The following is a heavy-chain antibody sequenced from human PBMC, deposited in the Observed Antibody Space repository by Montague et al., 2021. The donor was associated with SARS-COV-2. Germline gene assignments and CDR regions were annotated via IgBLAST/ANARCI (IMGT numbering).Heavy chain of an antibody. CDR3: AKGYFHSGYDRSWDYGMDV. D-gene: IGHD5-12*01. V-gene: IGHV3-9*01. CDR1: GFTFEDYA. Sequence: SLRLSCAASGFTFEDYAMHWVRQAPGKGLEWVSGISWNSGRLDYADYVKGRSTISRDNAKNSLYLQMNSLRAEDTALYYCAKGYFHSGYDRSWDYGMDVWGQGTTVTVSS. J-gene: IGHJ6*02. CDR2: ISWNSGRL.